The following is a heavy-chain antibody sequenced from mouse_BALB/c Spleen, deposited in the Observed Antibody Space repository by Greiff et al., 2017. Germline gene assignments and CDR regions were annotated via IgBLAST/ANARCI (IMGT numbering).Heavy chain of an antibody. CDR2: INPSSGYT. Sequence: QVQLQQSAAELARPGASVKMSCKASGYTFTSYTMHWVKQRPGQGLEWIGYINPSSGYTEYNQKFKDKTTLTADKSSSTAYMQLSSLTSEDSAVYYCARSLMITTRGPAYWGQGTLVTVSA. D-gene: IGHD2-4*01. CDR1: GYTFTSYT. CDR3: ARSLMITTRGPAY. J-gene: IGHJ3*01. V-gene: IGHV1-4*02.